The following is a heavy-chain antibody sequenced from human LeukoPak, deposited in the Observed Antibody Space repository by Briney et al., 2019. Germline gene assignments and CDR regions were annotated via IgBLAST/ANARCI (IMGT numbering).Heavy chain of an antibody. D-gene: IGHD4-17*01. Sequence: GGSLRLSCAASGFTFSSYAMHWVRQAPGKGLEWISSISSSSTYIYYADSVKGRFTISRDNAKNSLYLQMSSLRAEDTAVYYCARVTRSPFGWFDPWGQGTLVTVSS. CDR3: ARVTRSPFGWFDP. CDR2: ISSSSTYI. J-gene: IGHJ5*02. CDR1: GFTFSSYA. V-gene: IGHV3-21*01.